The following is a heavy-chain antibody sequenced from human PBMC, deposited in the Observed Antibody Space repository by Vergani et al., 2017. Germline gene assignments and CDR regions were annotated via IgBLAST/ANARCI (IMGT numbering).Heavy chain of an antibody. CDR2: IGYDGRIK. CDR1: GFSFNTYG. Sequence: QVQLVETGGGVVQPGGSLRLYCATSGFSFNTYGAHWVRQAPGKGLGWVAFIGYDGRIKYNVDSVKGRFTISRDTSKKTLSLQMRSLRADDTAVYYCAKDGRENSDYGYCDYWGQGTLVTVSS. CDR3: AKDGRENSDYGYCDY. D-gene: IGHD4-17*01. V-gene: IGHV3-30*02. J-gene: IGHJ4*02.